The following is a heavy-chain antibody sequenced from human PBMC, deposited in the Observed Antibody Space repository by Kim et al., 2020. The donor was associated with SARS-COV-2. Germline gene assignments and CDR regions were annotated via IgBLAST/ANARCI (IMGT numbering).Heavy chain of an antibody. CDR2: IYYSGST. CDR1: GGSISSGGYY. Sequence: SETLSLTCTVSGGSISSGGYYWSWIRQHPGKGLEWIGYIYYSGSTYYNPSLKSRVTISVDTSKNQFSLKLSSVTAADTAVYYCAILDPYYYYGMDVWGQGTTVTVSS. CDR3: AILDPYYYYGMDV. V-gene: IGHV4-31*03. D-gene: IGHD3-3*01. J-gene: IGHJ6*02.